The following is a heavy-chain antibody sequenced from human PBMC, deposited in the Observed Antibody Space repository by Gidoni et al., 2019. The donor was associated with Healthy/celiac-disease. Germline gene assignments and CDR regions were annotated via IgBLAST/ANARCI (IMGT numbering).Heavy chain of an antibody. CDR1: Y. V-gene: IGHV4-38-2*02. CDR2: IYHSGST. Sequence: YGGWIRQPPGKGLEWIGSIYHSGSTYYNPSLKSRVTISVDTSKNQFSLKLSSVTAADTAVYYCAREDGLPGDIVVVPAAIERGWNFDYWGQGTLVTVSS. D-gene: IGHD2-2*02. CDR3: AREDGLPGDIVVVPAAIERGWNFDY. J-gene: IGHJ4*02.